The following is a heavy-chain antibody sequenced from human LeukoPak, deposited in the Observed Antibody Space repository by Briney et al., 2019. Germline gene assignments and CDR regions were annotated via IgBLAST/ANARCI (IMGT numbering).Heavy chain of an antibody. CDR3: GRGDGYLVDH. CDR1: GFTFSSYW. V-gene: IGHV3-7*01. Sequence: PGGSLRLSCAASGFTFSSYWMSWVRQAPGKGLEWVANIKQDGSEKYYVDSVKGRFTISRDDARTSLFLQMNSLRAEDTGVYYCGRGDGYLVDHWGQGTLVTVST. D-gene: IGHD5-24*01. CDR2: IKQDGSEK. J-gene: IGHJ4*02.